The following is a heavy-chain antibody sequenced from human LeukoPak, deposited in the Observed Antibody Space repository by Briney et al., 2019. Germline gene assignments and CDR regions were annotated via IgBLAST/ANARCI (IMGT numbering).Heavy chain of an antibody. D-gene: IGHD5-18*01. J-gene: IGHJ6*02. CDR1: GGSISSYY. CDR2: IYTRGST. CDR3: ARESPSVDTAMDGWCVYYYYGMDV. V-gene: IGHV4-4*07. Sequence: SETLSLTCTVSGGSISSYYWSWIRQPAGKGLEWIGRIYTRGSTNYNPSLKSRVTMSVDTSKNQFSLKLTSVTAADTAVYYCARESPSVDTAMDGWCVYYYYGMDVWGQGTTVTVSS.